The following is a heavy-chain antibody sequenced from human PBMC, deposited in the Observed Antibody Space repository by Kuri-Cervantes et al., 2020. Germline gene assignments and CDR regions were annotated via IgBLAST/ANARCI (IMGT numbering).Heavy chain of an antibody. V-gene: IGHV4-31*03. J-gene: IGHJ3*02. Sequence: SETLSLTCTVSGASINSGGYYCNWFRQHPEKGLEWIGYIYYSGNTYYNPSLRSRITISVDTSKNQFSQKLSSVTAADTAVYYYASTNDAFDIWGQGTMVTVSS. D-gene: IGHD2-2*01. CDR2: IYYSGNT. CDR3: ASTNDAFDI. CDR1: GASINSGGYY.